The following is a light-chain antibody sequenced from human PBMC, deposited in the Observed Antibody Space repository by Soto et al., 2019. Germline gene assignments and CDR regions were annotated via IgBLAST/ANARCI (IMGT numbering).Light chain of an antibody. CDR3: QQCNPYCT. J-gene: IGKJ1*01. CDR2: KES. V-gene: IGKV1-5*03. Sequence: DIQMTQSPSTLSASVGDRVTITCRASQSITSWRAWYQQKPGTAPKLLIYKESSLESGVPSRFSGSGSGTEFTLTISSLQPDDSATYYCQQCNPYCTFGQGTMVEI. CDR1: QSITSW.